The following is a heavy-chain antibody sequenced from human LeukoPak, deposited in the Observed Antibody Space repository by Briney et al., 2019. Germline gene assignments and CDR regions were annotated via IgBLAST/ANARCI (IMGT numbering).Heavy chain of an antibody. Sequence: SETLSLTCAVFGGSFSGYCWTWVRQAPGKGLEWIGEINESGTTNYNASLNNRVTTSVDTSKNQFSLKLTSLTAADTAVFYCARALMTLVRGVPRTTWFHPWGQGTLVTVSS. V-gene: IGHV4-34*01. CDR2: INESGTT. D-gene: IGHD3-10*01. CDR1: GGSFSGYC. J-gene: IGHJ5*02. CDR3: ARALMTLVRGVPRTTWFHP.